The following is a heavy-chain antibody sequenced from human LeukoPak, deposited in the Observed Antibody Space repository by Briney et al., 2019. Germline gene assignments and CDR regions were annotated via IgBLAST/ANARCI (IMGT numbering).Heavy chain of an antibody. CDR2: ISNNGGST. CDR3: VKDRWVDY. D-gene: IGHD6-13*01. V-gene: IGHV3-64D*06. CDR1: GFTFRNYA. J-gene: IGHJ4*02. Sequence: EGSLRLSCATAGFTFRNYAMSWVRQAPGKGLQYVSSISNNGGSTYYADSVKGRFTISRDNSRNTLYLQMSSLRVEDTAVYYCVKDRWVDYWGQGALVTVSS.